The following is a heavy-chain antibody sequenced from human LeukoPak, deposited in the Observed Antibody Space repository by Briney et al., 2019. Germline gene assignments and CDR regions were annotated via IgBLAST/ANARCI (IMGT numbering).Heavy chain of an antibody. CDR1: GFTFSSYE. D-gene: IGHD6-13*01. CDR2: ISSSGSTI. CDR3: AREEQQLADY. Sequence: PGGSLRLSCAASGFTFSSYEMNWVRQAPGKGLEWVSYISSSGSTIHYADSVKGRFTISRDNAKNSLYLQMNSLRAEDTAVYYCAREEQQLADYWGQGTLVTVSS. J-gene: IGHJ4*02. V-gene: IGHV3-48*03.